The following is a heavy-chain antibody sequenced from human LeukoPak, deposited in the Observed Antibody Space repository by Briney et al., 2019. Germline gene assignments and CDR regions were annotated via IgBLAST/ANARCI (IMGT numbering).Heavy chain of an antibody. V-gene: IGHV3-30*03. CDR3: RAATKNRGYYFDY. J-gene: IGHJ4*02. CDR2: ISSDGREE. D-gene: IGHD1-14*01. Sequence: GGSLRLSCAASGFTFSIYSMHWVRQAPGKGLEWVAVISSDGREEDYADSVRGRFTISRDNSRNTLYLQMSSLRPEDAAVYYCRAATKNRGYYFDYWGQGTLVTVSS. CDR1: GFTFSIYS.